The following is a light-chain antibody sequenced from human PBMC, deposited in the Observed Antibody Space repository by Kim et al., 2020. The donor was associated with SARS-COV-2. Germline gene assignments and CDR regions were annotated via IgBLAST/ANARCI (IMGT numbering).Light chain of an antibody. CDR3: QQYNNWPLT. CDR1: QSVSNN. J-gene: IGKJ1*01. V-gene: IGKV3-15*01. Sequence: VSPGERATLSCRASQSVSNNLGWYQQKRVQAPRLLIYGASTRATGIPARFSGSGSGTEFTLTISSLQSEDFAVYYCQQYNNWPLTFGQGTKVDIK. CDR2: GAS.